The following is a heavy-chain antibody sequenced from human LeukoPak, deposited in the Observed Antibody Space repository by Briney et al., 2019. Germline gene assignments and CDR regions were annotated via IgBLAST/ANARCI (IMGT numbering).Heavy chain of an antibody. Sequence: PSQTLSLTCAVSGGSISSGGYSWSWIRQPPGKGLEWIGYIYHSGSTYYNPSLKSRVTISVDRSKNQFSLKLSSVTAADTAVYYCASTKRRYYDILTGYMGFDYWGQGTPVTVSS. J-gene: IGHJ4*02. CDR3: ASTKRRYYDILTGYMGFDY. D-gene: IGHD3-9*01. V-gene: IGHV4-30-2*01. CDR1: GGSISSGGYS. CDR2: IYHSGST.